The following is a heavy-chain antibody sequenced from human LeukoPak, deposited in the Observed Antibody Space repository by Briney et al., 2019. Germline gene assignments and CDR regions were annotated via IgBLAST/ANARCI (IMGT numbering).Heavy chain of an antibody. V-gene: IGHV3-15*01. J-gene: IGHJ5*02. CDR3: TTERRFDP. Sequence: NPGGSLSLLCAASGLTFSKAWMSWVRQARGKGLEWVRRIKSKTDGGTTDYAAPVKGRFTISRDDSKNTLYLQMNSLKTEDTAVYYCTTERRFDPWGQGTLVTVSS. CDR1: GLTFSKAW. CDR2: IKSKTDGGTT.